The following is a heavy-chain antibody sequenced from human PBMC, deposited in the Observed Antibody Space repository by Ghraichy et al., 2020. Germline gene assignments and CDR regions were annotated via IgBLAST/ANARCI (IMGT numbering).Heavy chain of an antibody. D-gene: IGHD2-2*01. Sequence: SGPTLVKPTQTLTLTCSFSGFSLRSNRVFVGWIRQPPGKALEWLTIISWDDDKRYSPSLRSRLSITKDTSKNRVVLTMTNVDPVDTATYYCARHIVGVSATPEPLYFDCWGQGILVTVSS. CDR3: ARHIVGVSATPEPLYFDC. CDR2: ISWDDDK. CDR1: GFSLRSNRVF. V-gene: IGHV2-5*02. J-gene: IGHJ4*02.